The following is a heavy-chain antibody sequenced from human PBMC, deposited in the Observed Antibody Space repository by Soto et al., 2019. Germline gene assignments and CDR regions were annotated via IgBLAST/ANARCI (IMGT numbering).Heavy chain of an antibody. V-gene: IGHV4-34*01. D-gene: IGHD2-15*01. CDR3: ARGCSGGSCYSVDYYGMDV. J-gene: IGHJ6*02. CDR2: INHSGST. CDR1: GGSFSGYY. Sequence: PSETLSLTCAVYGGSFSGYYWSWIRQPPGKGLEWIGEINHSGSTNYNPSLKSRVTISVDTSKNQFSLKLSSVTAADTAVYYCARGCSGGSCYSVDYYGMDVWGQGTTVTVSS.